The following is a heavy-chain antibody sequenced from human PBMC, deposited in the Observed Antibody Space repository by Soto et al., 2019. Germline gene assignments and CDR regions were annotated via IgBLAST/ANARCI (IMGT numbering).Heavy chain of an antibody. Sequence: QVQLVQSGAEVKKPGASVKVSCKASGYTFTSYDINWVRQATGQGLEWMGWMNPNSGNTGYAQKFQGRVTMTRNTSISTAYMELSSLRSEDTAVYYSARGQLWFGEGNIDYWGRGILVTDSS. CDR1: GYTFTSYD. D-gene: IGHD3-10*01. J-gene: IGHJ4*02. CDR3: ARGQLWFGEGNIDY. CDR2: MNPNSGNT. V-gene: IGHV1-8*01.